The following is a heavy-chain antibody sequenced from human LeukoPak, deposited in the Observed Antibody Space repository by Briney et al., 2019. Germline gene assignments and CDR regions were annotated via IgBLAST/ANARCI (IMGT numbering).Heavy chain of an antibody. V-gene: IGHV4-39*01. Sequence: SETLSLTCAVSGGSISSSNNCWGWIRQPPGKGLEWIGSFYYSEYTHYNPSLKSPVTISVDTSKNQFSLRLSSVTAAGTAVYYCVRHEQWLIRDFWGQGTLVTVSS. CDR1: GGSISSSNNC. CDR2: FYYSEYT. J-gene: IGHJ4*02. CDR3: VRHEQWLIRDF. D-gene: IGHD6-19*01.